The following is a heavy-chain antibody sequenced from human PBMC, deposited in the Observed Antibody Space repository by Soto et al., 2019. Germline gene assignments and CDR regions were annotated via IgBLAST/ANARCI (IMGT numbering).Heavy chain of an antibody. CDR2: INWDDTST. CDR3: ANDGLVYFDH. V-gene: IGHV3-43*01. J-gene: IGHJ4*02. Sequence: EVQLVESGGVVIQPGGSRRLSCAASGFTFDDYNMHWVRQPPGKGLEWVSLINWDDTSTYYADSVKGRFTISRDNSKNSLYLQINGLTTEDSALYYCANDGLVYFDHWGQGTQVTVSS. CDR1: GFTFDDYN. D-gene: IGHD3-9*01.